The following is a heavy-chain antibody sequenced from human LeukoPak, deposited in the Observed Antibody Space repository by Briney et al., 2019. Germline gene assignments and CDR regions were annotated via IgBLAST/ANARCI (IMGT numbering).Heavy chain of an antibody. CDR1: GFTFSSYA. CDR2: LSGSGGST. CDR3: AKDHAGVDV. D-gene: IGHD7-27*01. V-gene: IGHV3-23*01. Sequence: GGSLRLSCTASGFTFSSYAMSWVRQAPGKGLEWVSTLSGSGGSTYYADSVKGRFTISRDNSKNTPYLQMNSLRAEDTAVYYCAKDHAGVDVWGKGTTVTVSS. J-gene: IGHJ6*04.